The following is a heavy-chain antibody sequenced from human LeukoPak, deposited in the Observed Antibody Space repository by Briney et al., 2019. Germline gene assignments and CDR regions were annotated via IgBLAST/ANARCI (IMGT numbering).Heavy chain of an antibody. CDR3: AKGYCSGGSCYDDYYYYGMDV. Sequence: SGGSLRLSCAASGFTFSSYAMSWVRQAPGKGLEWVSAISGSGGSTYYADSVKGRFTISRDNSKNTLYLQMNSLRAEDTAVYYCAKGYCSGGSCYDDYYYYGMDVWGQGTTVTVSS. V-gene: IGHV3-23*01. J-gene: IGHJ6*02. CDR2: ISGSGGST. D-gene: IGHD2-15*01. CDR1: GFTFSSYA.